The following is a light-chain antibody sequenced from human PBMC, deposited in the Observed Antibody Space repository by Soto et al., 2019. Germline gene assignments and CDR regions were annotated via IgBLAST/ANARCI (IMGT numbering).Light chain of an antibody. Sequence: DIQMTQSPSTLSASVGDRVTITCRASQSISSWLAWYQQKPGKAPKLLIYKASTLESGVPSRFSGSGSGTEFTLTISSLQPDDFATYYCQRSFTFGPGTKVDI. CDR1: QSISSW. J-gene: IGKJ3*01. CDR3: QRSFT. CDR2: KAS. V-gene: IGKV1-5*03.